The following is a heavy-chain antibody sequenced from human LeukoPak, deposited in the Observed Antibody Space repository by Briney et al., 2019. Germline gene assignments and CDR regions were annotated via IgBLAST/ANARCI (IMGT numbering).Heavy chain of an antibody. J-gene: IGHJ4*02. CDR1: GYSISSGYY. V-gene: IGHV4-38-2*02. CDR3: AKARGYGSGYFEY. Sequence: PSDTLSLTCSVSGYSISSGYYWGWIRQPPGNGLEWIWVVYRTGNAYYNPSLKSRVTISLDTSKNQSSLTMTCVTAADTAVYFCAKARGYGSGYFEYWGQAILAPVSS. D-gene: IGHD3-10*01. CDR2: VYRTGNA.